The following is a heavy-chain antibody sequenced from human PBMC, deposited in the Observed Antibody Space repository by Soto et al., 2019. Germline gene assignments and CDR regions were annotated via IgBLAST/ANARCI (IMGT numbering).Heavy chain of an antibody. CDR2: FDPEDGET. J-gene: IGHJ6*04. D-gene: IGHD1-26*01. Sequence: ASVKVSCKVSGSTLTELSMHWVRQAPGKGLEWMGGFDPEDGETIYAQKFQGRDTMTEDTSTDTAYMELSSLRSEDTAVYYCATGDRGATGCIYYYYGMEVWGKGNTVTVSS. CDR3: ATGDRGATGCIYYYYGMEV. CDR1: GSTLTELS. V-gene: IGHV1-24*01.